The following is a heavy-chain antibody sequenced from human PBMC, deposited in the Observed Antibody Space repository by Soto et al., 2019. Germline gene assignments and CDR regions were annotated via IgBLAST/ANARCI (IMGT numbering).Heavy chain of an antibody. V-gene: IGHV1-69*01. J-gene: IGHJ4*02. Sequence: QLHLVQPGAEVKKVGSSVKVSCKASGGTVSSYAITWVRQAPGKGLEWMGVFIPIFVSAHYAPKFQGRITITADESTSTAYMELSGLTSEDTAIYYCARDVSSDTTGFRGYDLWGQGTQVTVSS. CDR1: GGTVSSYA. CDR3: ARDVSSDTTGFRGYDL. D-gene: IGHD3-10*01. CDR2: FIPIFVSA.